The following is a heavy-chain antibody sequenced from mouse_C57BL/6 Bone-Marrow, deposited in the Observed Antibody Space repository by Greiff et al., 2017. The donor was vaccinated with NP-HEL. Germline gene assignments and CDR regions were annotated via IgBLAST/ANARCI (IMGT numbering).Heavy chain of an antibody. J-gene: IGHJ4*01. V-gene: IGHV1-42*01. CDR2: INPSTGGT. CDR1: GYSFTGYY. Sequence: EVQLQQSGPELVKPGASVKISCKASGYSFTGYYMNWVKQSPEKSLEWIGEINPSTGGTTYNQKFKAQATLTVYKSSITAYMQLKSQTSEDSAVYYCARSRDYWGQGTSVTVSS. CDR3: ARSRDY.